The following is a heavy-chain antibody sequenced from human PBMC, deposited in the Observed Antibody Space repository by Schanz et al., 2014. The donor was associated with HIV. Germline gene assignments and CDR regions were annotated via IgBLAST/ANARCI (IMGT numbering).Heavy chain of an antibody. CDR1: GFSFSDYH. Sequence: VQLLDSGGGLVQPGGSLRLSCTASGFSFSDYHMSWIRQAPGKGLEWVSSLSGSGSNIYYADSVKGRFTISRDNAKNSLFLQMNNLRAEDTAVYGCARQGLRFSSWLDYWGQGTPVTVS. CDR3: ARQGLRFSSWLDY. J-gene: IGHJ4*02. V-gene: IGHV3-11*04. CDR2: LSGSGSNI. D-gene: IGHD4-17*01.